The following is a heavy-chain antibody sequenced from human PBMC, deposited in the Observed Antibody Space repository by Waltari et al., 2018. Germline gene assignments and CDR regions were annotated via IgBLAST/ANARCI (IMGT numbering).Heavy chain of an antibody. Sequence: QVQLVQSGAEVKKPGASVKVSCKASGYTFTGYYMHWVRQAPGQGLEWMGWINHNSGGTNYAQKFQGRVTMTRDTSISTAYMELSRLRSDDTAVYYCARSGGTERDNWFDPWGQGTLVTVSS. CDR3: ARSGGTERDNWFDP. V-gene: IGHV1-2*02. CDR1: GYTFTGYY. CDR2: INHNSGGT. J-gene: IGHJ5*02. D-gene: IGHD1-1*01.